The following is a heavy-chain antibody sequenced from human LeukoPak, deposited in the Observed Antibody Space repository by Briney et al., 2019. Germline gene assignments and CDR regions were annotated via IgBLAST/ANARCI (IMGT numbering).Heavy chain of an antibody. CDR1: GFTFSSYG. V-gene: IGHV3-30*18. J-gene: IGHJ4*02. CDR2: ISYDGSNK. D-gene: IGHD6-25*01. Sequence: GRSLRLSCAASGFTFSSYGMHWVRQAPVKGLEWVAVISYDGSNKYYADSVKGRFTISRDNSKNTLYLQMNSLRAEDTAVYYCAKLVGSTSTFDYWGQGTLVTVSS. CDR3: AKLVGSTSTFDY.